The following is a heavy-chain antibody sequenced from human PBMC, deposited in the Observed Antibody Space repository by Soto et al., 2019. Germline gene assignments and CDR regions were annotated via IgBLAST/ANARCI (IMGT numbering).Heavy chain of an antibody. CDR1: GGSVSGGVYY. Sequence: QVQLQESGPGLVKPSQTLSLTCTVSGGSVSGGVYYWNWIRQHPEKGLEWIGYIYYSGSTYYNPSLRSRVTRSADTSKNQFSLKLSSVTVADTAVYYCARSSVAGAGYFQHWGQGTQVIVSS. D-gene: IGHD6-19*01. CDR3: ARSSVAGAGYFQH. V-gene: IGHV4-31*03. J-gene: IGHJ1*01. CDR2: IYYSGST.